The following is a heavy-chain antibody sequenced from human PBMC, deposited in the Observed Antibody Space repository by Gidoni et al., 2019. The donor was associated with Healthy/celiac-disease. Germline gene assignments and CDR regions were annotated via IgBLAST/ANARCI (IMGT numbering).Heavy chain of an antibody. CDR3: ARLGGDRYEPWYFDL. J-gene: IGHJ2*01. CDR1: GGSISSSSYY. Sequence: QLQLQESGPGLVKPSETLSPTCTVPGGSISSSSYYWGWIRQPPGKGLEWIGSIYYSGSTYYNPSLKSRVTISVDTSKNQFSLKLSSVTAADTAVYYCARLGGDRYEPWYFDLWGRGTLVTVSS. D-gene: IGHD3-16*02. V-gene: IGHV4-39*01. CDR2: IYYSGST.